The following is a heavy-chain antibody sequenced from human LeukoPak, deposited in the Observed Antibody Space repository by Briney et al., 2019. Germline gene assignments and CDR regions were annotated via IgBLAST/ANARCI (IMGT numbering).Heavy chain of an antibody. V-gene: IGHV3-30*02. J-gene: IGHJ4*02. CDR1: GFIFSSYG. CDR3: ASSADSCYSGWCSDH. Sequence: GGSLRLSCVTSGFIFSSYGIHWVRQAPGKGLEWVAWHFASNKYYAESVRGRFTMSRDNSKSTLYLQMNSLRPEDTAVYRCASSADSCYSGWCSDHWGQGALVTVPS. D-gene: IGHD2-15*01. CDR2: HFASNK.